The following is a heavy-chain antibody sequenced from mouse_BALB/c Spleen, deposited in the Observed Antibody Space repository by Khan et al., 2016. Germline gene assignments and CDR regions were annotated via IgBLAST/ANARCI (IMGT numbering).Heavy chain of an antibody. Sequence: VQLQQSGAELVKPGASVKLSCTASAFNITDTFMHWVKQRPEQGLEWIGRIDPANGNTKYDPKFQGRATITADTSSNTAYLQLSSLTSEDTAVYYCARRGPIYYYGSSYGYWGQGTTLTVSS. D-gene: IGHD1-1*01. CDR3: ARRGPIYYYGSSYGY. CDR2: IDPANGNT. CDR1: AFNITDTF. J-gene: IGHJ2*01. V-gene: IGHV14-3*02.